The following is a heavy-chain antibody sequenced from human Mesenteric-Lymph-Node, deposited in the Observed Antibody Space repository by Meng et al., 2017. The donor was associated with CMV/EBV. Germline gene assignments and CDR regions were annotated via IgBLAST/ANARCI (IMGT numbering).Heavy chain of an antibody. V-gene: IGHV3-30*02. J-gene: IGHJ4*02. CDR1: GFTFNSYG. Sequence: GESLKISCAASGFTFNSYGMQWVRQAPGKGLEWVAFIHYDGNNKYYATSVRGRFTISRDNSKNTLFLQMNGLTSEDTATYYCARDYSILTIFGMVAGHWGRGTLVTVSS. CDR3: ARDYSILTIFGMVAGH. D-gene: IGHD3-3*01. CDR2: IHYDGNNK.